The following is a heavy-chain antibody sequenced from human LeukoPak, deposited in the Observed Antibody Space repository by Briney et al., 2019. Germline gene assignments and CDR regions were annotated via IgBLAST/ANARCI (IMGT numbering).Heavy chain of an antibody. D-gene: IGHD2-15*01. Sequence: SETLSLTCTVSGGSISSYYWSWIRQPAGKGLEWIGRIYTSGSTNYNPSLKSRVTMSVDTSKNQFSLKLSSVTAADTAVYYCAGVVVVAATPGAFDIRGQGTMVTVSS. CDR1: GGSISSYY. V-gene: IGHV4-4*07. J-gene: IGHJ3*02. CDR3: AGVVVVAATPGAFDI. CDR2: IYTSGST.